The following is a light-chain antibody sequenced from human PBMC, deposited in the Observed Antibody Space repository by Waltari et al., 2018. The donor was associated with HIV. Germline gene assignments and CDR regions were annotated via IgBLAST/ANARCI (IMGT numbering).Light chain of an antibody. V-gene: IGLV1-44*01. Sequence: QSVLTQPPSASRTPGQRLSISCSGSSSNLGSNIVNWYQQLPGTAPKLLIYSNNQRPSGVPDRFSGSKSGTSASLAISGLQSEDEADYYCAAWDDSLNAWVFGGGTKLTVL. CDR3: AAWDDSLNAWV. CDR2: SNN. CDR1: SSNLGSNI. J-gene: IGLJ3*02.